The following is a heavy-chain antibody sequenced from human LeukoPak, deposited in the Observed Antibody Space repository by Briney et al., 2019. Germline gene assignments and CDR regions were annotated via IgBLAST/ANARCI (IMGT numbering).Heavy chain of an antibody. CDR2: IFYNGNT. CDR3: ATKAANSGAFDV. D-gene: IGHD6-25*01. V-gene: IGHV4-59*08. Sequence: PSETLSLTCSVSGGSISTYYWSWIRQPPGKGLEWIGYIFYNGNTNYNPSLKSRVTISVDTSKNQFSLKLSSVTAADTAVYYCATKAANSGAFDVWGLGTMVTVSS. CDR1: GGSISTYY. J-gene: IGHJ3*01.